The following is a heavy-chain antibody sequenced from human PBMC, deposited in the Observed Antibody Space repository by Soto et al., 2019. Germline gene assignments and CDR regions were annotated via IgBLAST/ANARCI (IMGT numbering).Heavy chain of an antibody. CDR1: GFTFSSYS. D-gene: IGHD2-15*01. J-gene: IGHJ6*03. CDR3: ARVSCSGGSCYRGYYYYYYMDV. Sequence: GGSLRLSCAASGFTFSSYSMNWVRQAPGKGLEWVSYISSSSSTIYYADSVKGRFTISRDNAKNSLYLQMNSLRAEDTAVYYCARVSCSGGSCYRGYYYYYYMDVWGKGTTVTVSS. CDR2: ISSSSSTI. V-gene: IGHV3-48*01.